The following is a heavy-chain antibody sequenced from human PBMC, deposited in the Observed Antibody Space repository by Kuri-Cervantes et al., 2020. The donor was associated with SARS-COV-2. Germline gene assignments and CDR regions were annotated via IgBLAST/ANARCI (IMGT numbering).Heavy chain of an antibody. Sequence: GESLKISFAASGFTFSSYGMHWVRQAPGKGLEWVAVISYDGSNKYYADSVKGRFTISRDNSKNTLYLQMKSLRAEDTATYYCALEIMSFFGMDVWGQGTTVTVSS. CDR1: GFTFSSYG. CDR2: ISYDGSNK. D-gene: IGHD2-8*01. J-gene: IGHJ6*02. V-gene: IGHV3-30*03. CDR3: ALEIMSFFGMDV.